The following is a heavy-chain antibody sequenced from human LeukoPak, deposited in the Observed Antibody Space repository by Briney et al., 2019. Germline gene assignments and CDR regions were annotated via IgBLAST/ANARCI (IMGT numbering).Heavy chain of an antibody. CDR3: ASLLTPYHGSGGGGIDV. CDR2: ISGDGSLT. J-gene: IGHJ6*02. D-gene: IGHD3-10*01. V-gene: IGHV3-74*01. CDR1: GFTFSTHW. Sequence: GGSLGLSCAASGFTFSTHWMYWVRQAPGKEFVWVSRISGDGSLTSYADSVRGRFTISRDNAKETLYLQMTSLRVEDTAVYSCASLLTPYHGSGGGGIDVWGQGTTFTVSS.